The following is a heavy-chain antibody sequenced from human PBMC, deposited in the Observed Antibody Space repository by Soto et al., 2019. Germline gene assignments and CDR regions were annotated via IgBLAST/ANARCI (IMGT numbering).Heavy chain of an antibody. CDR2: INPGDSDT. CDR3: ARSFTAGTAGDY. CDR1: GYRLINYW. J-gene: IGHJ4*02. D-gene: IGHD6-19*01. V-gene: IGHV5-51*01. Sequence: ESLKISFTGSGYRLINYWIGWVRQIPGKGLEWMGIINPGDSDTRYSPSFQGQVTISADKSISTAYLQWSSLKASDTAIYFCARSFTAGTAGDYWGQGTLVTVSS.